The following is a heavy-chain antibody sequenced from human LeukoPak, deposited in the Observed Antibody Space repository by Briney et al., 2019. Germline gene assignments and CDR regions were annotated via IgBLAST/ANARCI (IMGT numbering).Heavy chain of an antibody. D-gene: IGHD6-19*01. CDR3: ARDPWAMAGTVY. Sequence: ASVKVSCKASGYTFTGYYMHWVRQAPGQGLEWMGRINPNSGGTNYAQKFQGRVTMTRDTSISTAYMELSGLRSDDTAVYYCARDPWAMAGTVYWGQGTLVTVSS. J-gene: IGHJ4*02. CDR2: INPNSGGT. CDR1: GYTFTGYY. V-gene: IGHV1-2*06.